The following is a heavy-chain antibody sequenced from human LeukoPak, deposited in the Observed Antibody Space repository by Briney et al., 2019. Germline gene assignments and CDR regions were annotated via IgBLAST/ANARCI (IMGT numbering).Heavy chain of an antibody. V-gene: IGHV1-8*01. CDR2: MNPNSGNT. D-gene: IGHD4-17*01. Sequence: ASVKVSCKASGYTFTSYDINWVRQATGQGLEWMGWMNPNSGNTGYAQKFQGRATMTRNTSISTAYMELSSLRSEDTAVYYCARVGVMTTVTPKWYNWFDPWGQGTLVTVSS. CDR1: GYTFTSYD. J-gene: IGHJ5*02. CDR3: ARVGVMTTVTPKWYNWFDP.